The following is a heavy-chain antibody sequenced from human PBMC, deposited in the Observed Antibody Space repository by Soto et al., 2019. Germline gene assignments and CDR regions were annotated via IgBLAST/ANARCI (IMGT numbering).Heavy chain of an antibody. J-gene: IGHJ4*02. CDR2: ISYSGST. D-gene: IGHD2-15*01. CDR3: ARADPDASVGY. CDR1: GGSMSSYY. Sequence: SDTLSLTCTVSGGSMSSYYWTWLRQPPGRGLEWIGYISYSGSTYYNPSLKSRVTISADTSKNQFSLRMNSMIAADTAVYYCARADPDASVGYWGQGTLVTVSS. V-gene: IGHV4-59*07.